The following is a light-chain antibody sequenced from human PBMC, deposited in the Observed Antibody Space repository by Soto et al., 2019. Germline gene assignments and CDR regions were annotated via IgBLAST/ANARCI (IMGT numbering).Light chain of an antibody. CDR1: QSIGRW. V-gene: IGKV1-5*01. J-gene: IGKJ5*01. CDR3: QQGNDTPWS. Sequence: DIQMSQSPSTLSASVGDRVTITCRASQSIGRWLAWYQQKPGKAPKLLIYAASSLQSGVPSRFSGSGSGTDFTLPLTSLQPENLATSFGQQGNDTPWSSGKGTRLRL. CDR2: AAS.